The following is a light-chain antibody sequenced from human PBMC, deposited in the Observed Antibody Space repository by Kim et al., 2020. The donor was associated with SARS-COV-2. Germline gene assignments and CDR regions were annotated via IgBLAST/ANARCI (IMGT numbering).Light chain of an antibody. CDR1: QRLASNF. V-gene: IGKV3-20*01. Sequence: LSQGDRATLSCRASQRLASNFLAWYQQKPGQAPRLVIYDASSRATGIPDRFSGSGSGTDFTLTISRLEPEDFAVYFCQQYGRSLTFGGGTKVEIK. CDR2: DAS. CDR3: QQYGRSLT. J-gene: IGKJ4*01.